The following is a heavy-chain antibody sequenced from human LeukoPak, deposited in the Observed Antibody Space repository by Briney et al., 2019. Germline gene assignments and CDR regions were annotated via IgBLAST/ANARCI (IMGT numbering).Heavy chain of an antibody. CDR3: ARDPDYYDSSGYLSDAFDI. V-gene: IGHV4-4*07. D-gene: IGHD3-22*01. J-gene: IGHJ3*02. CDR1: GGSISSYY. Sequence: PSETLSLTCTVSGGSISSYYWSWIRQPAGEGLEWIGRIYTSGSTNYNPSLKSRVTMSVDTSKNQFSLKLSSVTAADTAVYYCARDPDYYDSSGYLSDAFDIWGQGTMVTVSS. CDR2: IYTSGST.